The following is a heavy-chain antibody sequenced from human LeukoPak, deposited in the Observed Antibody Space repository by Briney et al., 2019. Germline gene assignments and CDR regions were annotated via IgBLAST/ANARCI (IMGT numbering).Heavy chain of an antibody. CDR3: ARSHRNWFDT. V-gene: IGHV4-34*01. CDR2: INHSGST. Sequence: SETLSLTCAVYGGSFSGYYWSWIRQPPGKGLEWIGEINHSGSTNYNPSLKSRVTISVDTSKNQFSLKLSSVTAADTAVYYCARSHRNWFDTWGQGTLVTVSS. CDR1: GGSFSGYY. J-gene: IGHJ5*02.